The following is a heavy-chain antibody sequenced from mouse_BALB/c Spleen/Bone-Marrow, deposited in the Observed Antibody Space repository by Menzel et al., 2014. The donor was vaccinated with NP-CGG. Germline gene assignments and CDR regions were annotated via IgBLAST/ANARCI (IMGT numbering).Heavy chain of an antibody. J-gene: IGHJ2*01. D-gene: IGHD6-1*01. V-gene: IGHV4-1*02. CDR1: GFDFSRYW. CDR3: ARLECHGYLNY. Sequence: EVQLQESGGGLVQPGGSLKLSCAASGFDFSRYWMNWVRQAPGKGLEWIGEINPESRTINYSPSLKDKFIISRDNAKNTLCLRVNKVRSEDTALYYCARLECHGYLNYWGQGTTLTVSS. CDR2: INPESRTI.